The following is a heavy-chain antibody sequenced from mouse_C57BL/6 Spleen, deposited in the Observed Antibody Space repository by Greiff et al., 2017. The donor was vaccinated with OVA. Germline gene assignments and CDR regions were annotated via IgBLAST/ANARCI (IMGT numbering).Heavy chain of an antibody. Sequence: VQLQQSGPELVKPGASVKISCKASGYAFSSSWMNWVKQRPGKGLEWIGRIYPGDGDTNYNGKFKGKATLTADKSSSTAYMQLSSLTSEDSAVYFCASPFGDDYGSSYGFAYWGQGTLVTVSA. V-gene: IGHV1-82*01. CDR3: ASPFGDDYGSSYGFAY. CDR2: IYPGDGDT. J-gene: IGHJ3*01. D-gene: IGHD1-1*01. CDR1: GYAFSSSW.